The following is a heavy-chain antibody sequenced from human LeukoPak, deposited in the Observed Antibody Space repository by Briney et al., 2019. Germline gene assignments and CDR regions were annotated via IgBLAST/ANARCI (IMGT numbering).Heavy chain of an antibody. CDR2: INHSGST. CDR3: ARAKGSVRLGIFDY. V-gene: IGHV4-34*01. Sequence: PSETLSLTCAVYGGSFSGYYWSWIRQPPGKGLEWIGEINHSGSTNYNPSLKSRVTISVDTSKNQFSLKLSSVTAADTAVYYCARAKGSVRLGIFDYWGQGTLVTVST. J-gene: IGHJ4*02. D-gene: IGHD7-27*01. CDR1: GGSFSGYY.